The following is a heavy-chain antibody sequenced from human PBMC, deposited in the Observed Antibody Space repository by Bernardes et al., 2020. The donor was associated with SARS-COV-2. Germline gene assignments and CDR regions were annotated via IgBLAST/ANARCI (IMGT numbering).Heavy chain of an antibody. CDR1: GFAFRTFG. Sequence: GGSLSLSCAASGFAFRTFGMTWVRKAPGKGLEWVSAIDCSGVKTFYGDSVKGRFTISRDNSKNTLYLQMSSLGVEDTAVYYCANTKDSTSARFGYWGQGTLVTVSS. CDR3: ANTKDSTSARFGY. CDR2: IDCSGVKT. D-gene: IGHD1-26*01. J-gene: IGHJ4*02. V-gene: IGHV3-23*01.